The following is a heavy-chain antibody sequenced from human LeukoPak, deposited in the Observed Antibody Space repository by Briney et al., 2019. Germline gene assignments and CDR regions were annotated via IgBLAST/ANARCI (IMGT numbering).Heavy chain of an antibody. D-gene: IGHD6-19*01. J-gene: IGHJ6*02. CDR1: GGTFSSYA. CDR3: ARGEGSSGWYGGRPYYYYDMDV. CDR2: IIPIFGTA. V-gene: IGHV1-69*13. Sequence: SVKVSCKASGGTFSSYAISWVRQAPGQGLEWMGGIIPIFGTANYAQKFQGRVTITADESTNIAYMELSSLRSEDTAVYYCARGEGSSGWYGGRPYYYYDMDVWGQGTTVTVSS.